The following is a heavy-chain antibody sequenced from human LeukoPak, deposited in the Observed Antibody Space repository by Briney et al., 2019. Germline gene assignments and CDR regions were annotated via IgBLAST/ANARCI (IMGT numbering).Heavy chain of an antibody. CDR3: ARHESSSWYGGTNWFDP. CDR2: IYYSGST. Sequence: SETLSLTCTVSGGSISSYYWSWIRQPPGKGLEWIGYIYYSGSTNYNPSLKSRVTISVDTSKNQFSLKLSSVTAADTAVYYCARHESSSWYGGTNWFDPWGQGTLVTVSS. D-gene: IGHD6-13*01. CDR1: GGSISSYY. V-gene: IGHV4-59*08. J-gene: IGHJ5*02.